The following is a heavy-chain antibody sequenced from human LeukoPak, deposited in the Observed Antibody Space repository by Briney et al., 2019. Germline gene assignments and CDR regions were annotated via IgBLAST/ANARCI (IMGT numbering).Heavy chain of an antibody. CDR2: ISWNSGSI. J-gene: IGHJ4*02. V-gene: IGHV3-9*01. Sequence: QPGGSLRLSCAASGFSFDDYAMHWVRQAPGKGLEWVSGISWNSGSIGYADSVKGRFTISRDNAKNSLYLQMNSLRAEDTALYYCAKVSAGGGSPHFDYWGQGTLVTVSS. D-gene: IGHD3-16*01. CDR1: GFSFDDYA. CDR3: AKVSAGGGSPHFDY.